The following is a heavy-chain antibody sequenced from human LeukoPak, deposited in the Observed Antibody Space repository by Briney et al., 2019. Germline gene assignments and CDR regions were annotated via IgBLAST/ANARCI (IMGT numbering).Heavy chain of an antibody. J-gene: IGHJ4*02. CDR1: GGTFSSYA. CDR2: IIPIFGTA. CDR3: ARAVRDDFWSGYYYFDY. D-gene: IGHD3-3*01. V-gene: IGHV1-69*05. Sequence: SVKVSXKASGGTFSSYAISWVRQAPGQGLEWMGRIIPIFGTANYAQKFQGRVTITTDESTSTAYMELSSLRSEDTAVYYCARAVRDDFWSGYYYFDYWGQGTLVTVSS.